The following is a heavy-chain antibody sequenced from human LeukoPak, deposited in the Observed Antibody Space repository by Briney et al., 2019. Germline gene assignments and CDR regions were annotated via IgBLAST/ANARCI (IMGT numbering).Heavy chain of an antibody. Sequence: SQTLSLTCAISGDSVSSNSAAWNWIRQSPSRGLEWLGRTYYRSKWYNDYAVSVKSRITINPDTSKNQFSLQLNSVTPEDTAVYYCARDDGKGGRKYCSGGSCSTLGFDPWGQGTLVTVSS. J-gene: IGHJ5*02. D-gene: IGHD2-15*01. CDR3: ARDDGKGGRKYCSGGSCSTLGFDP. V-gene: IGHV6-1*01. CDR1: GDSVSSNSAA. CDR2: TYYRSKWYN.